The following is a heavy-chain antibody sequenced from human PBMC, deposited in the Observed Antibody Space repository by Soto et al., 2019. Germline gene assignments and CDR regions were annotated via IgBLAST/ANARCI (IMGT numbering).Heavy chain of an antibody. CDR3: ARGGHCANGVCSALDY. CDR2: IYYGGSA. CDR1: GGSISTYY. J-gene: IGHJ4*02. V-gene: IGHV4-59*08. D-gene: IGHD2-8*01. Sequence: QVQLRESGPGLVKPSETLSLTCTVSGGSISTYYWSWIRQPPGKGLEWIGYIYYGGSADYNPSLKSRVTISVDTPKKQFSLKLSSVTAADTAVYYCARGGHCANGVCSALDYWGQGTLVTVSS.